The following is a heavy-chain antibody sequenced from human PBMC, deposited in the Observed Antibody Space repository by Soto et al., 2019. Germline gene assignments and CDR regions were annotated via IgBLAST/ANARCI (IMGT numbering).Heavy chain of an antibody. CDR3: ARGGISSSGLDS. D-gene: IGHD1-20*01. Sequence: EVQLLESGGDLVQRGGSLRLSCATSGFTFSTYDTTWVRQAPGKGLEWVSSTTKSGDKTWYADSVKGRFTISRDNPKNTLNLQFNSLRAEDTAVYYCARGGISSSGLDSWGQGTLVTVSS. CDR2: TTKSGDKT. CDR1: GFTFSTYD. J-gene: IGHJ4*02. V-gene: IGHV3-23*01.